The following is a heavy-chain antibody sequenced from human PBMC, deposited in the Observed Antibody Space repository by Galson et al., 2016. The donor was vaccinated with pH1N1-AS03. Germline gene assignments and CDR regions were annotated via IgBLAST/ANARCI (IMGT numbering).Heavy chain of an antibody. CDR1: GYTFAYYY. Sequence: SVKVSCKASGYTFAYYYVHWVRQAPGQGLEWMGWINPSSGGTKFAQKFQGTVSMTTDTSTRKAYMELGRLRSDDTAVDYCARGGGSALDAWGQGTLVTVSS. CDR2: INPSSGGT. CDR3: ARGGGSALDA. V-gene: IGHV1-2*02. D-gene: IGHD1-26*01. J-gene: IGHJ5*02.